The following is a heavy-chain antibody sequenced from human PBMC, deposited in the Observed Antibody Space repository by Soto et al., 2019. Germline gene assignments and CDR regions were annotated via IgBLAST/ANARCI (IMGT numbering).Heavy chain of an antibody. CDR3: ARVGRQSYYDGFPVY. CDR2: ISAYNGNT. D-gene: IGHD3-22*01. Sequence: ASVKVSCKASVYTFTTYSISWVRQAPGQGLEWMGGISAYNGNTNYAQKLQGRLTMTTDTSTSTAYMELRSLRSDDTAVYYCARVGRQSYYDGFPVYWGQGTLVTVSS. CDR1: VYTFTTYS. J-gene: IGHJ4*02. V-gene: IGHV1-18*04.